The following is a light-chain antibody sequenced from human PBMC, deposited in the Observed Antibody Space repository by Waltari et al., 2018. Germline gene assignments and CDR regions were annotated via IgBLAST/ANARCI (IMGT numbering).Light chain of an antibody. Sequence: EIVMTQSPATLSVSPGERANLSCRASQSVSSNLAWYQQKPGQAPRLLIYGASTRATGIPARFSGSGSGTEFTLTISSLQSEDFAVYYCQQYNNWPPDTFGQGTKLEIK. V-gene: IGKV3-15*01. CDR2: GAS. CDR3: QQYNNWPPDT. CDR1: QSVSSN. J-gene: IGKJ2*01.